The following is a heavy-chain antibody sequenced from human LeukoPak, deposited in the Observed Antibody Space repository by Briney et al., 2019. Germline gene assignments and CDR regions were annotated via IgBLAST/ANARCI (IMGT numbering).Heavy chain of an antibody. J-gene: IGHJ4*02. Sequence: GGSLRLSCAAPGFTFSSYAMSWVRQAPGKGLEWVSAISGSGGSTYYADSVKGRFTMSRDNSKNTLYLQMNSLRAEDTAVYYCAKDLRCSSTSCWGNDYWGQGTLVTVSS. V-gene: IGHV3-23*01. CDR1: GFTFSSYA. CDR2: ISGSGGST. CDR3: AKDLRCSSTSCWGNDY. D-gene: IGHD2-2*01.